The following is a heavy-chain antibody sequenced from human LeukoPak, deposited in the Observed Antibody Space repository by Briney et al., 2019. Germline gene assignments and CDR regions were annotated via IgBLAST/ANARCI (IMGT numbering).Heavy chain of an antibody. J-gene: IGHJ4*02. CDR1: GYTFTSYG. CDR3: ARGEYYDFWSGYYGPYDY. V-gene: IGHV1-18*01. Sequence: ASVKVSCKASGYTFTSYGISWVRQAPGQGLEWMGWISAYNGNTNYAQKLQGRVTMTTDTSTSTAYMELRSLRSDDTAVYYCARGEYYDFWSGYYGPYDYWGQGTLVTVSS. CDR2: ISAYNGNT. D-gene: IGHD3-3*01.